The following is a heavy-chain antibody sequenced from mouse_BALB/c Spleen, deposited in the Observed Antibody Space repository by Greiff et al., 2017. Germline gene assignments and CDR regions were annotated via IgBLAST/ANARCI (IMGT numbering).Heavy chain of an antibody. J-gene: IGHJ3*01. V-gene: IGHV5-6*01. Sequence: EVKLMDSGGDLVKPGGSLKLSCAASGFTFSSYGMSWVRQTPDKRLEWVATISSGGSYTYYPDSVKGRFTVSRDNAKNTLYLQMSSLKSEDTAMYYCASGGYGYDDGAWFAYWGQGTLVTVSA. CDR2: ISSGGSYT. D-gene: IGHD2-2*01. CDR3: ASGGYGYDDGAWFAY. CDR1: GFTFSSYG.